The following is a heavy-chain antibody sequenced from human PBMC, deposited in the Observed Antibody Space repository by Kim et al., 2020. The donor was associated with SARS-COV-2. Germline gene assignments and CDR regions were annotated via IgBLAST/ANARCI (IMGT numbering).Heavy chain of an antibody. Sequence: RYSPPIQGQVTTSADKPTTTAYLQWGSLTASDTAMYYCARSAGPYDYYFDYWGQGTLVTVSS. V-gene: IGHV5-51*04. D-gene: IGHD3-16*01. J-gene: IGHJ4*02. CDR3: ARSAGPYDYYFDY.